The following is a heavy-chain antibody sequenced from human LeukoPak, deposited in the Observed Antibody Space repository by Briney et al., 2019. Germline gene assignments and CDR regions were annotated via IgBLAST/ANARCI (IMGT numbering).Heavy chain of an antibody. CDR1: GFTFSRHG. CDR2: ISNDGSRK. D-gene: IGHD3-16*01. J-gene: IGHJ4*02. CDR3: ARDASGIMITFGGAVDY. Sequence: PGRSLRLSCAPSGFTFSRHGMHWVRQAPGKGLEWVAIISNDGSRKYYAHSVEGRFTISRDNSKNTLYLQMNSLRAEDTAVYYCARDASGIMITFGGAVDYWGQGTLVTVSS. V-gene: IGHV3-30*03.